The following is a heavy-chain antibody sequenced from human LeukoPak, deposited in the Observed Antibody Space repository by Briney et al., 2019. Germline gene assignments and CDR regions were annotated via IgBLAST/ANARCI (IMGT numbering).Heavy chain of an antibody. J-gene: IGHJ4*02. CDR3: AREGSEGFDY. D-gene: IGHD6-6*01. CDR1: GGSISSGSYY. Sequence: EPSQTLSLTCTVSGGSISSGSYYWSWIRQPAGKGLEWIGRIYTSGSTNYNPSLKSRVTISVDTSKNQFSLKLSSVTAADTAVYYCAREGSEGFDYWGQGTLVTVSS. CDR2: IYTSGST. V-gene: IGHV4-61*02.